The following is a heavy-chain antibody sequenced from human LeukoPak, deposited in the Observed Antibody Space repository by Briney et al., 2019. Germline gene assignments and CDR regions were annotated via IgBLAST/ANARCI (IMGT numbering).Heavy chain of an antibody. CDR3: ARGAVAGTPFFDY. Sequence: SQTLSLTCTVSGGSISSGSYYWSWIRQPAGKGLGWIGRIYTSGSTNYNPSLKSRVTISVDTSKNQFSLKLSSVTAADTAVYYCARGAVAGTPFFDYWGQGTLVTVSS. D-gene: IGHD6-19*01. V-gene: IGHV4-61*02. CDR1: GGSISSGSYY. CDR2: IYTSGST. J-gene: IGHJ4*02.